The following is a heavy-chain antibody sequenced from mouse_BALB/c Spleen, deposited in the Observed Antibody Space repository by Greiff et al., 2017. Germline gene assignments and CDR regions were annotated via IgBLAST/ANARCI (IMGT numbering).Heavy chain of an antibody. V-gene: IGHV5-17*02. J-gene: IGHJ2*01. CDR2: ISSGSSTI. CDR3: ARGGYCDY. CDR1: GFTFSSFG. Sequence: EVMLVESGGGLVQPGGSRKLSCAASGFTFSSFGMHWVRQAPEKGLEWVAYISSGSSTIYYADTVKGRFTISRDNPKNTLFLQMTSLRSEDTAMYYCARGGYCDYWGQGTTLTVSS.